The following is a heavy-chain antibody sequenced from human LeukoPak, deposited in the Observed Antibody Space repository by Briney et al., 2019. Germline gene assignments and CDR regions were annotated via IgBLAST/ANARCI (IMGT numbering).Heavy chain of an antibody. Sequence: PGGSLRLSCATSGFIFSHFGMHWVHQAPGKGLEWVAAIQSDGSQEYFADSVKGRSTISRDKSKSTMYLQIDTLRAEDTAVYYCARDSCLIKTCLDYWGQGTLVTVSS. J-gene: IGHJ4*02. CDR3: ARDSCLIKTCLDY. D-gene: IGHD3-10*01. CDR1: GFIFSHFG. V-gene: IGHV3-33*01. CDR2: IQSDGSQE.